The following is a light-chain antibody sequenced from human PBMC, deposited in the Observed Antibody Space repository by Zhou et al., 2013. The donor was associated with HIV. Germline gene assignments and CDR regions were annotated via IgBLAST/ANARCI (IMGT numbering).Light chain of an antibody. Sequence: QSVLTQPPSGSGTLGQRVTISCSGSSANIGRNPVNWYQQVPGMAPKLLIYKNNQWPSGVPDRFSGSKSGTSASLAISGLQSEDEADYYCASWDDNLNGLVFGGGTRLTVL. J-gene: IGLJ2*01. CDR3: ASWDDNLNGLV. V-gene: IGLV1-44*01. CDR1: SANIGRNP. CDR2: KNN.